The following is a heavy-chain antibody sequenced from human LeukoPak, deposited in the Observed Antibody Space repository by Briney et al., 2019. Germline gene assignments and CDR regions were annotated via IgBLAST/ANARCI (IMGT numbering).Heavy chain of an antibody. J-gene: IGHJ4*02. Sequence: GGSLRLSCAASGFTVSSNYMSWVRQAPGKGLEWVSVIYSAGSGGATYYADPVTGRFTISRDNTKSTVYLQMNSLRVEDTAVYHCARGDGYNFWEYWGQGTLVTVSS. V-gene: IGHV3-53*01. CDR1: GFTVSSNY. CDR3: ARGDGYNFWEY. CDR2: IYSAGSGGAT. D-gene: IGHD5-24*01.